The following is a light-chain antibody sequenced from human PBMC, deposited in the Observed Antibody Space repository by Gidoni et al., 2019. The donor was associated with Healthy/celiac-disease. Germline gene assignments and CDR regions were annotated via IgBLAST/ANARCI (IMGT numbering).Light chain of an antibody. CDR1: QSVSSN. V-gene: IGKV3-15*01. CDR3: QQYNNWPPRGT. CDR2: GAS. J-gene: IGKJ1*01. Sequence: EIVMTQSPATLSVSPGERATLACRASQSVSSNLAWYQQKPGQAPRLLIYGASTRATVIPARFSGSGSGTEFTLTISSLQSEEFAVYYCQQYNNWPPRGTFGKGPRWKSN.